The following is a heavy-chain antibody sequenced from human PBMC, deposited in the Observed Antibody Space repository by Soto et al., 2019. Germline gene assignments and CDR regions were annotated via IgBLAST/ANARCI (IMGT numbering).Heavy chain of an antibody. D-gene: IGHD6-13*01. V-gene: IGHV3-30*02. J-gene: IGHJ5*02. CDR1: GFTFSVYG. CDR2: ISFDGIEK. Sequence: QVQLVESGGGVVQPGGSLRLSCAASGFTFSVYGMHWVRQAPGKGLEWVAFISFDGIEKYYADSVKGRFTISRDISINTLYLQMPTLGADDTGVYYCAALSGAYSSSVYCPSWCQGTLVTVSS. CDR3: AALSGAYSSSVYCPS.